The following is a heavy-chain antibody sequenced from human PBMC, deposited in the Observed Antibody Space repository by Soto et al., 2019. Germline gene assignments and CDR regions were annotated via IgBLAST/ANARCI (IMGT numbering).Heavy chain of an antibody. J-gene: IGHJ5*01. CDR1: GDSISTVDYF. CDR2: IYKSATT. Sequence: QVQLLESGPGLVKPSQTLSLTCSVSGDSISTVDYFWAWIRQPPGQALEYIGYIYKSATTYYNPSFESRVAFSLDTSKSQFSLNVTSVTAADTAVYFCARGRYCLTGRCFPNWFDSWGQGTLVTVSS. D-gene: IGHD2-15*01. V-gene: IGHV4-30-4*01. CDR3: ARGRYCLTGRCFPNWFDS.